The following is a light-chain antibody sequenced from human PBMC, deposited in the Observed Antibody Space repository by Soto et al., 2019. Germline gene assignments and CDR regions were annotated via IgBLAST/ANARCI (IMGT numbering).Light chain of an antibody. J-gene: IGKJ1*01. Sequence: DIVMTQSPLSLPVTPGEPASISCRSSQSLLHSNGYNYLDGYLQKPGQSPQLLIYLGSNRASGVPARFSCSGSGTDFTLKISSVEAEDVGVYYGKQDLQTWTFGQGTKVEIK. V-gene: IGKV2-28*01. CDR1: QSLLHSNGYNY. CDR2: LGS. CDR3: KQDLQTWT.